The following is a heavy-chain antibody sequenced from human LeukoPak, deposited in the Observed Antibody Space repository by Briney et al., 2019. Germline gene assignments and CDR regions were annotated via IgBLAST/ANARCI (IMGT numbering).Heavy chain of an antibody. CDR1: GGSISSYY. J-gene: IGHJ4*02. D-gene: IGHD5-18*01. CDR3: ARDHTAMGVDY. CDR2: IYYSGST. V-gene: IGHV4-59*01. Sequence: SETLSLTCTVSGGSISSYYWSWIRQPPGKGLEWIGYIYYSGSTNYNPSLKSRVTISVDTSKNQFSLKLSSVTAADTAVYYCARDHTAMGVDYWGQGTLVTVPS.